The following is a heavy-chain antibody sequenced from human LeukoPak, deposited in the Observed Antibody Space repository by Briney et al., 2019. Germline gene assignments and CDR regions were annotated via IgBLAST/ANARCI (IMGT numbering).Heavy chain of an antibody. CDR1: GFTFSSYE. J-gene: IGHJ3*02. Sequence: QPGGSLRLSCAASGFTFSSYEMNWVRQAPGKGLKWVSYISSSGSTIYYADSVKGRFTISRDNAKNSLYLQMNSLRAEDTAVYYCARDYYDSSGFDAFDIWGQGTMVTVSS. D-gene: IGHD3-22*01. CDR2: ISSSGSTI. CDR3: ARDYYDSSGFDAFDI. V-gene: IGHV3-48*03.